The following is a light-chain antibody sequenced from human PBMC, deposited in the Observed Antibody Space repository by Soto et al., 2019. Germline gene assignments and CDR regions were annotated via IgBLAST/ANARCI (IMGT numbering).Light chain of an antibody. CDR3: SSYTRSSTPV. CDR2: DVS. CDR1: SSDVGGYNY. J-gene: IGLJ1*01. Sequence: QSALTQPASVSGSPGQSITISCTGTSSDVGGYNYVSWYQQHPGKAPKLMIYDVSNRPSGVSNLFSGSKSGNTASLTISGLQAEDEADYYCSSYTRSSTPVFGTGTKLTVL. V-gene: IGLV2-14*01.